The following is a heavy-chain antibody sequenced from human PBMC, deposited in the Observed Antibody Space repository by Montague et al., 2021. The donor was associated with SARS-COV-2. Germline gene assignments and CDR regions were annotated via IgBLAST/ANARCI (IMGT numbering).Heavy chain of an antibody. CDR1: GEPISGFF. V-gene: IGHV4-4*07. CDR3: ARGVVAAPLVVDY. Sequence: SETLSLTCSVYGEPISGFFWSWIRQPAGKGLEWIGRIYPSGGTNYNPSLESRVTMSVDTSKNQFSLKVNSVTAADTAMYYCARGVVAAPLVVDYWGRGTLVTVSS. J-gene: IGHJ4*02. D-gene: IGHD2-15*01. CDR2: IYPSGGT.